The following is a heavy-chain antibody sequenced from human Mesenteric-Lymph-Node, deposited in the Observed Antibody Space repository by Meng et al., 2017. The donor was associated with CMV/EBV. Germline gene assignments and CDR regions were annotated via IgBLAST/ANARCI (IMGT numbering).Heavy chain of an antibody. Sequence: GFTVSSTYMNWVRQAPGKGLEWVSVISTGGSTYYADSVKGRFTISRDNSKNMLYLQMNSLRAEDTAVYYCARDLLVFDSSGYYYFDYWGQGTLVTVSS. CDR1: GFTVSSTY. V-gene: IGHV3-53*01. CDR2: ISTGGST. D-gene: IGHD3-22*01. CDR3: ARDLLVFDSSGYYYFDY. J-gene: IGHJ4*02.